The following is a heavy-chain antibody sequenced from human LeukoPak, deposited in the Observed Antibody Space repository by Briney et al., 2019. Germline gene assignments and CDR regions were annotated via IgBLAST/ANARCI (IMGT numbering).Heavy chain of an antibody. CDR3: ARGFGEYYFDY. CDR1: GGSNSSYY. D-gene: IGHD3-3*01. V-gene: IGHV4-59*01. J-gene: IGHJ4*02. CDR2: IYYSGST. Sequence: PSETLSLTCTVSGGSNSSYYWSWIRQPPGKGLEWIGYIYYSGSTNYNPSLKSRVTISVDTSKNQSSLKLSSVTAAYTAVYYCARGFGEYYFDYWGQGTLVTVSS.